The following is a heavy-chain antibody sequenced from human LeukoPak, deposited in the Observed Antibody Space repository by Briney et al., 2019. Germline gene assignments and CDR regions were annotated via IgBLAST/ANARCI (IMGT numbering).Heavy chain of an antibody. CDR2: ISSSSSYI. CDR1: GFIFSSCS. CDR3: AKDGRFGYSYAKRVFWY. V-gene: IGHV3-21*04. D-gene: IGHD5-18*01. J-gene: IGHJ4*02. Sequence: GGSLRLSCAASGFIFSSCSMNWVRQAPGKGLEWVSSISSSSSYIYYADSVKGRFTISRDNAKNSLYLQMNSLRAEDTAVYYCAKDGRFGYSYAKRVFWYWGQGTLVTVSS.